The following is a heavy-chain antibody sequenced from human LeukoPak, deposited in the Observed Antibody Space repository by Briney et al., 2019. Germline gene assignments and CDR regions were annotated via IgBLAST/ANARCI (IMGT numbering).Heavy chain of an antibody. Sequence: SETLSLTCTVSGGSISSSSYHWGWIRQPPGKGLEWIGSIYYSGSTYYNPSLKSRVTISVDTSKNQFSLRLSSVTAADTAVYYCARYPPGLRLSTFDYWGQGTLVTVSS. J-gene: IGHJ4*02. CDR1: GGSISSSSYH. CDR3: ARYPPGLRLSTFDY. D-gene: IGHD5-12*01. V-gene: IGHV4-39*01. CDR2: IYYSGST.